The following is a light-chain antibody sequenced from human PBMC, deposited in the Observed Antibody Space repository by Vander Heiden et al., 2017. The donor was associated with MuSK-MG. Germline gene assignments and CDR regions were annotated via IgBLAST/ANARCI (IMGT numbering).Light chain of an antibody. CDR3: QQGYSNS. CDR2: AAS. V-gene: IGKV1-39*01. Sequence: DIQMTQSPSSLSASVGDRVTITCRASQSISSYLNWYQQKPGKAPKLLIYAASSLQSGVQSRFSGSGSGTDFTLTISSLQTEDFATYYGQQGYSNSFGQGTKVEIK. J-gene: IGKJ1*01. CDR1: QSISSY.